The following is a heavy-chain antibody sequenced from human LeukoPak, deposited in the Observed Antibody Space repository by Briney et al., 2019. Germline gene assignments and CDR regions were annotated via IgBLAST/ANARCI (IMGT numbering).Heavy chain of an antibody. D-gene: IGHD2-8*01. CDR2: INAGNGNT. J-gene: IGHJ3*02. Sequence: RASVKVSCKASGYTFTNYPMHWVRQAPGQRLEWMGWINAGNGNTGYSQKFQGRVTITRDTSASTAYMELSSLGSEDTAVFYCARVRRGYCTNGICSNSINDAFGIWGQGTVVTVSS. CDR3: ARVRRGYCTNGICSNSINDAFGI. V-gene: IGHV1-3*01. CDR1: GYTFTNYP.